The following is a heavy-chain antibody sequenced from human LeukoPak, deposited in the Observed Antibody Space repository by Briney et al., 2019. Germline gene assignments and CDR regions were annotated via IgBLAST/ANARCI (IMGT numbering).Heavy chain of an antibody. CDR1: GYTFTSYY. Sequence: ASVKVSCKASGYTFTSYYMHWVRQAPGQGLEWMGWINPNSGGTNYAQKFQGRVTMTRDTSISTAYMELSRLRSDDTAVYYCATAAAYCSSTSCYEVEYFDYWGQGTLVTVSS. J-gene: IGHJ4*02. CDR2: INPNSGGT. D-gene: IGHD2-2*01. CDR3: ATAAAYCSSTSCYEVEYFDY. V-gene: IGHV1-2*02.